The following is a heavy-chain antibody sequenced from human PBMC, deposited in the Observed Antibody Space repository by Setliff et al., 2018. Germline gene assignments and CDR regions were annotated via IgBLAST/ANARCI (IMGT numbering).Heavy chain of an antibody. J-gene: IGHJ5*02. CDR2: INSGGSLI. CDR3: ARDLIRGAPNWFDP. Sequence: LRLSCAASGFTFSNYEMNWVRQAPGKGLEWVSYINSGGSLIYYADSVKGRFTISRDNAKSSLYLQMNSLRAEDTAVYYCARDLIRGAPNWFDPWGQGTLVTVSS. CDR1: GFTFSNYE. D-gene: IGHD3-10*01. V-gene: IGHV3-48*03.